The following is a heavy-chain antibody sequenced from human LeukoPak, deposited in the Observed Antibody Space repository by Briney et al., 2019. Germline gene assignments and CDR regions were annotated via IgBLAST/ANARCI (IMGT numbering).Heavy chain of an antibody. D-gene: IGHD2-2*01. J-gene: IGHJ6*03. Sequence: GGSLRLSCAASGFTFSSYGMSWVRQAPGKGLEWVANIKQDGSEKYYVDSVKGRFTISRDNAKNSLYLQMNSLRAEDTAVYYCARDAVEGIVVVPAAKPYYYYYYYMDVWGKGTTVTISS. CDR3: ARDAVEGIVVVPAAKPYYYYYYYMDV. V-gene: IGHV3-7*01. CDR1: GFTFSSYG. CDR2: IKQDGSEK.